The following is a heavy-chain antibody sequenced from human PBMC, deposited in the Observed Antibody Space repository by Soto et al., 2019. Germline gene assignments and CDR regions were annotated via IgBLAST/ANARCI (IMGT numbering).Heavy chain of an antibody. CDR3: ARVNDYGVDFDF. CDR2: VYYTGST. J-gene: IGHJ4*02. V-gene: IGHV4-39*01. D-gene: IGHD4-17*01. Sequence: SETLSLTCSVSGGSISSSTYYWGWIRQPPGDGLEWIGTVYYTGSTYYNPSLKSRVTISVDTSKNQFSLKLTSVTAADTAVYYCARVNDYGVDFDFWGQGTLVTVSS. CDR1: GGSISSSTYY.